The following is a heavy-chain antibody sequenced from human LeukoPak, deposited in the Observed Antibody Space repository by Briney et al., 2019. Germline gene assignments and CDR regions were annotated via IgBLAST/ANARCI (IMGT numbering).Heavy chain of an antibody. CDR2: IYPGDSET. V-gene: IGHV5-51*01. CDR3: ARHVSQVRSSSYFDY. CDR1: GYRFTSYW. Sequence: GESLKISCKGSGYRFTSYWIGWVRPMPGKGLEWMGIIYPGDSETRYSPSFQGQVTISADKSISTAYLQWSSLKASDTAMYYCARHVSQVRSSSYFDYWGQGTLVTVSS. J-gene: IGHJ4*02. D-gene: IGHD6-13*01.